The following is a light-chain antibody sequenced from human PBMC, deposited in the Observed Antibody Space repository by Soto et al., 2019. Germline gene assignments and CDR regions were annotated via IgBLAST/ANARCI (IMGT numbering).Light chain of an antibody. CDR3: QQYNSYRWT. CDR1: QSISSW. V-gene: IGKV1-5*03. Sequence: DIQMTQSPSTLSASVGDRVTITCLASQSISSWLAWYQQKPGKAPKLLIYKASSLESGVPSRFSGSGSGTEFTLTISSLQPDDFATYYCQQYNSYRWTFGQGTKV. CDR2: KAS. J-gene: IGKJ1*01.